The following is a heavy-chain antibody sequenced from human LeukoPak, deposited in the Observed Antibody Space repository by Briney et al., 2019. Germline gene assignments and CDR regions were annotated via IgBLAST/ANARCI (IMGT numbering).Heavy chain of an antibody. CDR3: AKEKNSYSSSSGQGY. CDR1: GFTFSSYG. J-gene: IGHJ4*02. Sequence: GGSLRLSCAASGFTFSSYGMHWVRQAPGKGREWVAFIRYDGSNKYYADSVKGRLTISRDNSKNTLYLQMTSLRGDDTAVYYCAKEKNSYSSSSGQGYWGQGTLVTVSS. D-gene: IGHD6-6*01. V-gene: IGHV3-30*02. CDR2: IRYDGSNK.